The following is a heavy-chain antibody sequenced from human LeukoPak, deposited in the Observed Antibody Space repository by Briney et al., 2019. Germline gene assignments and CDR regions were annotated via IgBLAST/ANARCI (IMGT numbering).Heavy chain of an antibody. Sequence: PGGSLRLSCAASGFTFSNYAMSWVRQAPGKGLEWVSVISDSGGSTYYADSVKGRFTISRDNSKNTLFLQMNSLRAEDTAVYYCTTELSLYYFDYWGQGTLVTVSS. CDR1: GFTFSNYA. J-gene: IGHJ4*02. V-gene: IGHV3-23*01. CDR3: TTELSLYYFDY. CDR2: ISDSGGST. D-gene: IGHD2-8*01.